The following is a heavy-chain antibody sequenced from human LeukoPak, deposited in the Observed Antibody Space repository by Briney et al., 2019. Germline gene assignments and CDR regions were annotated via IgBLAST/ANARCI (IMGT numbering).Heavy chain of an antibody. V-gene: IGHV4-59*08. J-gene: IGHJ5*02. CDR3: AKHSNWNAGVDWFDP. Sequence: NPLETLSLTCTVSGGSNYWSWIRQPPGKGLEWIAYIHYSRTTNYNPSLKSRVTISIDTSKNQFSLKLNSVTAADTAVYYCAKHSNWNAGVDWFDPWGQGTLVTVSS. CDR2: IHYSRTT. D-gene: IGHD1-20*01. CDR1: GGSNY.